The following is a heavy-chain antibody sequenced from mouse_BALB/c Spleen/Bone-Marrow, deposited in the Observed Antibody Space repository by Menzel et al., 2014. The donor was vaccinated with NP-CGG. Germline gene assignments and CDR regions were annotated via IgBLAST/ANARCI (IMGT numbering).Heavy chain of an antibody. CDR2: IWAGGST. V-gene: IGHV2-9*02. J-gene: IGHJ2*01. CDR3: ARDGSGFFDF. CDR1: GFSLXSFG. D-gene: IGHD3-1*01. Sequence: VQLQQSGPGLVAPSQSLSITCTVSGFSLXSFGVHWVRQPPGKGLEWLGVIWAGGSTNYNSALMSRLSISEDNTQTQVLLKMNSRQTGDSAIYYCARDGSGFFDFWGQGTTLIVSS.